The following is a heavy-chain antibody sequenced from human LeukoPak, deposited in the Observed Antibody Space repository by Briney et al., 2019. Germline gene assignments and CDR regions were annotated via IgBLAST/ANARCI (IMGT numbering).Heavy chain of an antibody. J-gene: IGHJ6*02. CDR2: IIPIFGTA. Sequence: SVKVSCKASGGTFSSYAISWVRQAPGQGLKWMGGIIPIFGTANYAQKFQGRVTITADESTSTAYMELSSLRSEDTAVYYCARDDYDSSGYYYGGYYYGMDVWGQGTTVTVSS. D-gene: IGHD3-22*01. CDR3: ARDDYDSSGYYYGGYYYGMDV. CDR1: GGTFSSYA. V-gene: IGHV1-69*13.